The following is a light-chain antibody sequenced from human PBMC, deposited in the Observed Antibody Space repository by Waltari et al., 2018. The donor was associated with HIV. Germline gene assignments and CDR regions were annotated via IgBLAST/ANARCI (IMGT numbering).Light chain of an antibody. Sequence: SYELTQSPSLSVSPGQTASITCSGDKLGAQYACWYQQKPGQSPVLVIYEDTKRPSGMQERFSGVSCENTATLTIRGTQAVDAADYYCQAWDTSVWVFGGGTKLTVL. CDR1: KLGAQY. J-gene: IGLJ3*02. V-gene: IGLV3-1*01. CDR2: EDT. CDR3: QAWDTSVWV.